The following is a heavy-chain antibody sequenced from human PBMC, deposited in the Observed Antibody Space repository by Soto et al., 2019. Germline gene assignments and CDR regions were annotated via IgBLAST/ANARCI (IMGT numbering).Heavy chain of an antibody. Sequence: QVQLVQSGAEVKKPGASVKVSCKASGYTFTSYALHWVRQAPGQRLEWMGWVNAGNGYTKYSQNCQGRVTITRDASATTSYMELSGLRSEDTAVYYCARPLYAEYFDYWGQGTLVTVSS. CDR2: VNAGNGYT. D-gene: IGHD4-17*01. J-gene: IGHJ4*02. V-gene: IGHV1-3*01. CDR3: ARPLYAEYFDY. CDR1: GYTFTSYA.